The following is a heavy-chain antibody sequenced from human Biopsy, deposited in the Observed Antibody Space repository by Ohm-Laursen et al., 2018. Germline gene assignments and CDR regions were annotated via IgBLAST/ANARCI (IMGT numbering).Heavy chain of an antibody. CDR3: ARDVKRYCSGTSCYSGYFGMDV. J-gene: IGHJ6*02. Sequence: TLSLTCTVSGGSVSDSFHFWSWIRQPPGKGLEWIGDVYYSGTTTYNPSLKSRLTISVDTSKNQFSLNLNSVTAADTAVYFCARDVKRYCSGTSCYSGYFGMDVWGQGTTVTVS. CDR1: GGSVSDSFHF. D-gene: IGHD2-2*01. V-gene: IGHV4-61*01. CDR2: VYYSGTT.